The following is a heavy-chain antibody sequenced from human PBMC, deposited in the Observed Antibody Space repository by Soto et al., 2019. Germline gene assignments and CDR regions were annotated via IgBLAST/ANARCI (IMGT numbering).Heavy chain of an antibody. CDR1: GGSISSGGYY. Sequence: SETLSLTCTVSGGSISSGGYYWSWIRQHPGKGLEWIGYIYYSGSTYYNPSLKSRVTISVDTSKNQFSLKLSSVTAADTAVYYCARVVVAAKNWFDPWGQGTLVTVSS. J-gene: IGHJ5*02. V-gene: IGHV4-31*03. CDR3: ARVVVAAKNWFDP. CDR2: IYYSGST. D-gene: IGHD2-15*01.